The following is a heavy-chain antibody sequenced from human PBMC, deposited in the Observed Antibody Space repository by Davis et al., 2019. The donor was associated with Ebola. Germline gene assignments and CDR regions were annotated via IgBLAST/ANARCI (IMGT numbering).Heavy chain of an antibody. CDR3: VRDVVMVSTALYGDVF. V-gene: IGHV3-30*03. J-gene: IGHJ4*02. CDR1: GFTFSSDGSYG. D-gene: IGHD2-21*02. CDR2: IAYAGNKK. Sequence: GGSLRLSCAASGFTFSSDGSYGMHWVRQAPGKGLEWVAVIAYAGNKKYYADSVEGRFTISRDNSQNTVLLQMDSQRVDDTAVDYCVRDVVMVSTALYGDVFWGQGTLVTVSS.